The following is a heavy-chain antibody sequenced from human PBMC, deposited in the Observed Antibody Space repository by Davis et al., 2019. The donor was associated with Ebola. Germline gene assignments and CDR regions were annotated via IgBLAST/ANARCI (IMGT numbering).Heavy chain of an antibody. V-gene: IGHV3-48*02. CDR2: ISSSSSTI. CDR3: ARGEIGSYYYGSGSYYKPEGMDV. Sequence: PGGSLRLSCAASGFTFSSYSMNWVRQAPGKGLEWVSYISSSSSTIYYADSVKGRFTISRDNAKNSLYLQMNSLRDEDTAVYYCARGEIGSYYYGSGSYYKPEGMDVWGQGTTVTVSS. J-gene: IGHJ6*02. CDR1: GFTFSSYS. D-gene: IGHD3-10*01.